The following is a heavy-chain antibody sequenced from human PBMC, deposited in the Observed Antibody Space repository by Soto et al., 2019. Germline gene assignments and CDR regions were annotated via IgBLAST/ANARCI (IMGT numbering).Heavy chain of an antibody. CDR3: ASTSERRFLASAQDAFDI. CDR1: GGSISSGDYY. J-gene: IGHJ3*02. V-gene: IGHV4-30-4*01. CDR2: IYYSGST. Sequence: QVQLQESGPGLVKPSQTLSLTCTVSGGSISSGDYYWSWIRQPPGKGLEWIGYIYYSGSTYYHPSLKSRVTLSVGTSKNPFSLQLSSVTAADTAVYYCASTSERRFLASAQDAFDIWCQGTMVTVSS. D-gene: IGHD3-3*01.